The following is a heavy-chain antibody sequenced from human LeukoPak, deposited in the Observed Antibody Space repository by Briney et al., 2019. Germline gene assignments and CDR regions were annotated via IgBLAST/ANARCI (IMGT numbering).Heavy chain of an antibody. Sequence: SVKVSCKASGGTFSSYAISWVRQAPGQGLEWVGGIIPIFGTANYAQKFQGRVTITTDESTSTAYMELSSLRSEDTAVYYCARSTDTQGAYYYMDVWGKGTTVTVSS. CDR2: IIPIFGTA. CDR1: GGTFSSYA. D-gene: IGHD3-16*01. J-gene: IGHJ6*03. CDR3: ARSTDTQGAYYYMDV. V-gene: IGHV1-69*05.